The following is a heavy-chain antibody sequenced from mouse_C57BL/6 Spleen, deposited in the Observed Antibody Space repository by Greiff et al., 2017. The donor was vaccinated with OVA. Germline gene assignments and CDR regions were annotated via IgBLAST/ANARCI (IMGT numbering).Heavy chain of an antibody. CDR3: ARSPSVLYAMDY. D-gene: IGHD6-1*01. J-gene: IGHJ4*01. CDR2: INPGSGGT. V-gene: IGHV1-54*01. Sequence: VQLQQSGAELVRPGTSVKVSCKASGYAFTNYLIEWVKQRPGQGLEWIGVINPGSGGTNYNEKFKGKATLTADKSSSTAYMQLSSLTSEDSAVYFCARSPSVLYAMDYWGQGTSVTVSS. CDR1: GYAFTNYL.